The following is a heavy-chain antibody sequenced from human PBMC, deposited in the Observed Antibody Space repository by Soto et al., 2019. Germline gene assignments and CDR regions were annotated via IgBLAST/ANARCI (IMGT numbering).Heavy chain of an antibody. CDR1: GLSLSTNGVG. CDR3: ARDSSNYYGFDY. V-gene: IGHV2-5*02. Sequence: QTTLKESGPTLVKPTQTLTLTCTFSGLSLSTNGVGVGWIRQPPGKALEWLALIYWDDDTRYSPSLKNRLTITKDTSKNQVVLTMTNMDLVDTATYYCARDSSNYYGFDYWGQGTLVTVSS. J-gene: IGHJ4*02. D-gene: IGHD3-22*01. CDR2: IYWDDDT.